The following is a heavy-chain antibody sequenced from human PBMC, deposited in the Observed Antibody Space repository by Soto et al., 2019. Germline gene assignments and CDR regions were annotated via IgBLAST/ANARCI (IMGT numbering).Heavy chain of an antibody. CDR2: IYYSGST. CDR1: GGSISSSSYY. CDR3: ASPEGVAAPPFWSY. Sequence: QLQLQESGPGLVKPSETLSLTCTVSGGSISSSSYYWGWIRQPPGKGLEWIGSIYYSGSTYYNPSLKSRVTISVDTSKNQFSLKLSSVTAADTAVYYCASPEGVAAPPFWSYWGQGTLVTVSS. V-gene: IGHV4-39*01. D-gene: IGHD6-6*01. J-gene: IGHJ4*02.